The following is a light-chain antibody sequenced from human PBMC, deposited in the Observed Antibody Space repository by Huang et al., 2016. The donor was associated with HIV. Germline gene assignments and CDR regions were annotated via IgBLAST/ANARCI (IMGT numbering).Light chain of an antibody. CDR2: KAY. CDR1: QSISTW. J-gene: IGKJ2*01. Sequence: DIQMTQSPSTLSASVGDRVTIDCRASQSISTWLAWYQQKPGKAPNLLIYKAYTLESGVPSRFSGSGSEPDVNLTIRDEHTGDSATYYCQQYNTYPMYTFGQGPKLEIK. CDR3: QQYNTYPMYT. V-gene: IGKV1-5*03.